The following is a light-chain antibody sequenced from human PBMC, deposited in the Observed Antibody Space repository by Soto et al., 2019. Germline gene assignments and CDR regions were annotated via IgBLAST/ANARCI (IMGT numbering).Light chain of an antibody. J-gene: IGLJ2*01. CDR1: ISDVGGSNY. V-gene: IGLV2-14*03. CDR3: SSYSSSSSPVV. CDR2: DVS. Sequence: QSVLTQPASVSGSPGQSITISCSGTISDVGGSNYVSWYQHHPGKAPRLMIFDVSNRPSGISNRFSGSKSGSTASLTISGLQAKDEADYYCSSYSSSSSPVVFGGGTKLTVL.